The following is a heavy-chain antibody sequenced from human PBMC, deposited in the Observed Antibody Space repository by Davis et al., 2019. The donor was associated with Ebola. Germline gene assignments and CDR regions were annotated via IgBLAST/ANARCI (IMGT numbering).Heavy chain of an antibody. CDR2: INPNSGNT. Sequence: ASVKVSCKASGYTFTSHDINWVRQATGQGLEWVGWINPNSGNTDYARKFQGRVTMTRITSINTAYMELSSLRSEDTAVYFCARDSSGVVGANDFDYWGQGTLVTVSS. V-gene: IGHV1-8*01. CDR3: ARDSSGVVGANDFDY. D-gene: IGHD1-26*01. J-gene: IGHJ4*02. CDR1: GYTFTSHD.